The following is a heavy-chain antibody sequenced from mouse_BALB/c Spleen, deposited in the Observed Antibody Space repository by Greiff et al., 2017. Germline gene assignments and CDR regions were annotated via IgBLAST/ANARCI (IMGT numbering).Heavy chain of an antibody. D-gene: IGHD2-10*02. J-gene: IGHJ3*01. CDR2: ISDGGSYT. CDR3: AREGEYGNCFAY. CDR1: GFTFSDYY. V-gene: IGHV5-4*02. Sequence: EVKVEESGGGLVKPGGSLKLSCAASGFTFSDYYMYWVRQTPEKRLEWVATISDGGSYTYYPDSVKGRFTISRDNAKNNLYLQMSSLKSEDTAMYYCAREGEYGNCFAYWGQGTLVTVSA.